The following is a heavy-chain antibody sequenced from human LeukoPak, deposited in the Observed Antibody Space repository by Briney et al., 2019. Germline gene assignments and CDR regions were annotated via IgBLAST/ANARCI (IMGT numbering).Heavy chain of an antibody. D-gene: IGHD3-22*01. V-gene: IGHV3-7*01. CDR1: GFTFSSYW. Sequence: GGSLRLSCAASGFTFSSYWMSWVRQAPGKGLEWVANIKQDGSEKYYVDSVKGRFTISRDNAKNSLYLQMNSLRAEDTAVYYCARDIVPDYYDSSGYCCDFDYWGQGTLVTVSS. J-gene: IGHJ4*02. CDR2: IKQDGSEK. CDR3: ARDIVPDYYDSSGYCCDFDY.